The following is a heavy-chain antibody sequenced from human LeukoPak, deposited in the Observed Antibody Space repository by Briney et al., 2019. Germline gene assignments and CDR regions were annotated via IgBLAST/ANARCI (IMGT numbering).Heavy chain of an antibody. CDR2: IKQDGSEK. D-gene: IGHD3-22*01. CDR1: GFTFSSYW. CDR3: ARDKDYYDSSGYSPQDY. V-gene: IGHV3-7*01. J-gene: IGHJ4*02. Sequence: PGGSLGLSCAASGFTFSSYWMSWVRQAPGKGLEWVANIKQDGSEKYYVDSVKGRFTISRDNAKNSLYLQMNSLRAEDTAVYYCARDKDYYDSSGYSPQDYWGQGTLVTVSS.